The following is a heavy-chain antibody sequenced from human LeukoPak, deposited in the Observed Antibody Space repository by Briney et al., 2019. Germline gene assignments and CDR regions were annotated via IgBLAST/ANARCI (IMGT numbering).Heavy chain of an antibody. J-gene: IGHJ3*02. CDR3: AKQRGIPGAFDI. Sequence: GGSLRLSCAASGFTFSSYWMSWVRQAPGKGLEYVSAISSNGGSTYYANSVKGRFTISRDNSKNTLYLQMGSLRAEDMAVYYCAKQRGIPGAFDIWGQGTMVTVSS. CDR2: ISSNGGST. CDR1: GFTFSSYW. D-gene: IGHD1-26*01. V-gene: IGHV3-64*01.